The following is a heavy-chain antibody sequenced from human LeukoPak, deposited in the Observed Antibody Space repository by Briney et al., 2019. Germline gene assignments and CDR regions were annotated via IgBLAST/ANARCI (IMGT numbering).Heavy chain of an antibody. Sequence: GGSLRLSCAASGFTFSSYWMNWVLQAPGKGLEWLANIRQDGNEKHYVDSVKGRFTMSRDNAKNSLYLQMNSLRAEDTAVYYCVRDVSGSSYGDYWGQGTLVTVSS. CDR3: VRDVSGSSYGDY. CDR2: IRQDGNEK. V-gene: IGHV3-7*01. D-gene: IGHD5-18*01. J-gene: IGHJ4*02. CDR1: GFTFSSYW.